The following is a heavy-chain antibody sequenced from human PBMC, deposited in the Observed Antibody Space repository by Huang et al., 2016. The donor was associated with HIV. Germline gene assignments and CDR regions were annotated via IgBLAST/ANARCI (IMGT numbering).Heavy chain of an antibody. D-gene: IGHD6-6*01. CDR2: INPKRVGT. CDR3: ARDWSFGSSTSPAD. Sequence: QVQLVQSGAEVKNPGASVRVSCKASGYTFTDSNIHWVRQAPGQGLEWMGWINPKRVGTIYAQRFQVRITMTRDTTISTVHMDLRRIQSDDTAVYFCARDWSFGSSTSPADWGQGTLVTVSS. CDR1: GYTFTDSN. V-gene: IGHV1-2*02. J-gene: IGHJ4*02.